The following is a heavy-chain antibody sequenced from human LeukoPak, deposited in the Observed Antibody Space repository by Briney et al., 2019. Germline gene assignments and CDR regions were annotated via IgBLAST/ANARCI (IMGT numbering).Heavy chain of an antibody. CDR1: GFTFSSYA. V-gene: IGHV3-30*04. J-gene: IGHJ4*02. CDR2: ISYDGSNK. D-gene: IGHD1-26*01. CDR3: AVVGATDYFDY. Sequence: PGGSLRLSCAASGFTFSSYAMHWVRQAPGKGLEWVAVISYDGSNKYYADSVKGRFTISRDSSKNTLYLQMNSLRAEDTAVYYCAVVGATDYFDYWGQGTLVTVSS.